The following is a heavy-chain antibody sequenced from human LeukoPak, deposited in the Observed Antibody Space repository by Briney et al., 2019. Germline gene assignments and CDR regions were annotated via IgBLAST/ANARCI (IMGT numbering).Heavy chain of an antibody. CDR2: INPSSGGT. V-gene: IGHV1-2*02. Sequence: ASVKVSCKASGYTFTSYGISWVRQAPGQGLEWMGWINPSSGGTNYAQKFQGRVTITRDTSISTAYMELSRLRSDDTAVYYCARTTGHVVVVAATHLGYWGQGTLVTVS. CDR1: GYTFTSYG. D-gene: IGHD2-15*01. CDR3: ARTTGHVVVVAATHLGY. J-gene: IGHJ4*02.